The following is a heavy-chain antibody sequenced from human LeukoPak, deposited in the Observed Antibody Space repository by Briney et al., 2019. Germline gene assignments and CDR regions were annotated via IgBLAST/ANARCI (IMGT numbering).Heavy chain of an antibody. V-gene: IGHV1-69*04. CDR1: GGTFSSYA. J-gene: IGHJ3*02. CDR2: IIPILGIA. Sequence: ASVKVSCKASGGTFSSYAISWVRQAPGQGLEWMGRIIPILGIANYAQKFQGRVTITADKSTSTAYMELSSLRSEDAAVYYCARGRQNYDFWSGYFHDAFDIWGQGTMVTVSS. D-gene: IGHD3-3*01. CDR3: ARGRQNYDFWSGYFHDAFDI.